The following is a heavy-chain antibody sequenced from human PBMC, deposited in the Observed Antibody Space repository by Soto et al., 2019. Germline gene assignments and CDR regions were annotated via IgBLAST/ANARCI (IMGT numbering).Heavy chain of an antibody. J-gene: IGHJ6*02. Sequence: PGGSLRLSCAASGFTFSSYWMHWVRQAPGKGLVWVSRINSDGSSTGYADSVKGRFTISRDNAKNTLYLQMNSLRAEDTAVYYCARAAYYDSSGYYYDYYYYGMDVWGQGTTVTVSS. CDR3: ARAAYYDSSGYYYDYYYYGMDV. D-gene: IGHD3-22*01. CDR1: GFTFSSYW. CDR2: INSDGSST. V-gene: IGHV3-74*01.